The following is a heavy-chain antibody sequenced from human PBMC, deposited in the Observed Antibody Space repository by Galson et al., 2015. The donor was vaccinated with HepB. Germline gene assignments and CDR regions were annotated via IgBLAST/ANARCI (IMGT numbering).Heavy chain of an antibody. V-gene: IGHV3-48*03. CDR3: ARDRQLGSLYYYYYGMDL. D-gene: IGHD6-13*01. Sequence: SLRLSCAASGFTFSSYEMNWVRQAPGKGLEWVSYISSSGSTIYYADSVKGRFTISRDNAKNSLYLQMNSLRAEDTAVYYCARDRQLGSLYYYYYGMDLWGQGTTVTVSS. CDR1: GFTFSSYE. J-gene: IGHJ6*02. CDR2: ISSSGSTI.